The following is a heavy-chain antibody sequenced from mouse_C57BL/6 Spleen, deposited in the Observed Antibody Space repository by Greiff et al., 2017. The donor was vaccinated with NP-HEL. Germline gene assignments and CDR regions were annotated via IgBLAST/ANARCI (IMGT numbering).Heavy chain of an antibody. CDR1: GYAFSSYW. CDR3: ARPLTGGSFAY. CDR2: IYPGDGDT. J-gene: IGHJ3*01. Sequence: VQLQQSGAELVKPGASVKISCKASGYAFSSYWMNWVKQRPGKGLEWIGQIYPGDGDTNYNGKFKGKATLTADKSSSTAYMQISSLTSEDSAVYFCARPLTGGSFAYWGQGTLVTVSA. D-gene: IGHD4-1*01. V-gene: IGHV1-80*01.